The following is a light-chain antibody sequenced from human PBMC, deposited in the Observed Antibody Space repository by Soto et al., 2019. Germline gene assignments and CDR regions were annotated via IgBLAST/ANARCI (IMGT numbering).Light chain of an antibody. CDR2: LNSDGSH. Sequence: QSVLTQSPSASASLGASVKLTCTLSSGHSSYGIAWHQQQPEKGPRYLMKLNSDGSHSKGDGVPDRFSGSSSGAERYLTIPSLQSEDEADYYCQTWGTGIRVFGGGTKLTVL. CDR3: QTWGTGIRV. CDR1: SGHSSYG. J-gene: IGLJ2*01. V-gene: IGLV4-69*01.